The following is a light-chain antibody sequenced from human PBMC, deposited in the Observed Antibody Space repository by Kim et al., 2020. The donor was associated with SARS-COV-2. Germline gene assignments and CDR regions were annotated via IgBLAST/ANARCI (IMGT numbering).Light chain of an antibody. CDR2: KAS. V-gene: IGKV1-5*03. J-gene: IGKJ2*03. CDR1: QSISSW. Sequence: DIQMTQSPSTLSASVGDRVTITCRASQSISSWLAWYQQKPGKAPKLLIQKASSLESGVPSRFSGSGSGTEFTLTISSLQPDDLATYYCKQYNSYSSYSFGQGTKLEI. CDR3: KQYNSYSSYS.